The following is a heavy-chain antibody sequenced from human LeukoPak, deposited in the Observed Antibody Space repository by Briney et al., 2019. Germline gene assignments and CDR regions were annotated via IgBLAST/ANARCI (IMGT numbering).Heavy chain of an antibody. CDR3: ARDSSDSSSWHGYFDY. V-gene: IGHV3-66*01. CDR1: GFTVRSNY. J-gene: IGHJ4*02. Sequence: GGSLRLSCAASGFTVRSNYMSWVRQAPGQGLEWVSVIYSGGATFYADSVKGRFTISRDNSKNTLYLQMNSLRAEDTAVYYCARDSSDSSSWHGYFDYWGQGTLVSVSS. D-gene: IGHD6-13*01. CDR2: IYSGGAT.